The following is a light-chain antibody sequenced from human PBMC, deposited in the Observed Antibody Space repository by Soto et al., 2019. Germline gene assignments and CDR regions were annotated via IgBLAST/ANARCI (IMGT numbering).Light chain of an antibody. CDR3: QQYGSSPL. V-gene: IGKV3-20*01. CDR2: GAS. Sequence: EIVLTQSPGTLSLSPGERVTLSCRASQSVSSSYLAWYQQKPGQAPRLLIYGASSRATGIPDRFSGSGSGTDFTLTSSILEPEDFAVYFCQQYGSSPLFGQGTRLEIK. CDR1: QSVSSSY. J-gene: IGKJ5*01.